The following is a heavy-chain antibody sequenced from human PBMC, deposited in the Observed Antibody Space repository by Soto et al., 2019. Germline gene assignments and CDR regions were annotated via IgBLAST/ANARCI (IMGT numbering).Heavy chain of an antibody. CDR1: GFTFSSYA. CDR2: ISGSGGST. V-gene: IGHV3-23*01. J-gene: IGHJ6*02. Sequence: GGSLRLSCAASGFTFSSYAMSWVRQAPGKGLEWVSAISGSGGSTYYADSVKGRFTISRDNSKNTLYLQMNSLRAEDTAVYYCAKDLYDSSSYYYLYYYYGMDVWGQGTTVTVSS. CDR3: AKDLYDSSSYYYLYYYYGMDV. D-gene: IGHD3-22*01.